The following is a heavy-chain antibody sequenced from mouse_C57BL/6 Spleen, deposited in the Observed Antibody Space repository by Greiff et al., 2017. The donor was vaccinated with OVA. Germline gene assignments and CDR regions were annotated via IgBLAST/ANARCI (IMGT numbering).Heavy chain of an antibody. D-gene: IGHD1-1*01. CDR3: AISYYYGSSLLFDY. Sequence: VQLQQSVAELVRPGASVKLSCTASGFNIENTYMHWVKQRPEQGLEWIGRIDPANGNTKYAPKFQGKATITADTSSNTAYLQLSSLTSEDTAIYYCAISYYYGSSLLFDYWGQGTTLTVSS. CDR2: IDPANGNT. V-gene: IGHV14-3*01. J-gene: IGHJ2*01. CDR1: GFNIENTY.